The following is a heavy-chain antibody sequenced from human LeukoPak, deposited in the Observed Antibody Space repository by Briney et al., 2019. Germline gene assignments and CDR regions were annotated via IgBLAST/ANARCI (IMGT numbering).Heavy chain of an antibody. Sequence: RXXXAXXGXXFXXYAXSWXRQAPGKGLEWVSDISGSGGSTYYADSVKGRFTISRDNSKNTLYLQMNSLRAEDTAVYYCAKLDSSSWYLFHYWGQGALVTVSS. CDR1: GXXFXXYA. V-gene: IGHV3-23*01. CDR2: ISGSGGST. J-gene: IGHJ4*02. CDR3: AKLDSSSWYLFHY. D-gene: IGHD6-13*01.